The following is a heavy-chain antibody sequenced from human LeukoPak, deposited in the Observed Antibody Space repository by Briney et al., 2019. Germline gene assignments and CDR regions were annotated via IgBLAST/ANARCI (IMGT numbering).Heavy chain of an antibody. CDR1: GFTFSTYW. CDR2: INRDGSAE. D-gene: IGHD1-1*01. J-gene: IGHJ4*02. V-gene: IGHV3-7*04. CDR3: ARDTSRNDLDY. Sequence: PGGSLRLSCAASGFTFSTYWMNWVRQAPGKGREWVANINRDGSAEYYVDSVKGRFTISRDNAKNSLYLQMSSLRAEDTAVYYCARDTSRNDLDYWGQGTLVTVSS.